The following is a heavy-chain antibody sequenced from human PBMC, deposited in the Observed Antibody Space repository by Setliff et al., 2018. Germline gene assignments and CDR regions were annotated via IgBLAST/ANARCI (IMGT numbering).Heavy chain of an antibody. V-gene: IGHV3-74*01. D-gene: IGHD5-18*01. CDR2: INGDGRST. CDR3: AKGSYSYGL. Sequence: PGGSLRLSCAASGSILSTYWMHWVRQAPGKGLVWVSRINGDGRSTDYADSLKGRFTISRDNANNMIYLQMNNVRPDDTAVYYCAKGSYSYGLWGQGTLVTVS. CDR1: GSILSTYW. J-gene: IGHJ4*02.